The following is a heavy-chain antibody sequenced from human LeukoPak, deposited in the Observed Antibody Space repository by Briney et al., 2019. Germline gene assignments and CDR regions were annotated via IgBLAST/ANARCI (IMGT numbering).Heavy chain of an antibody. Sequence: GGSLRLSCAASGFTFSSYGMHWVRQAPGKGLEWVAVISYDGSNKYYADSVKGRFTISRDNSKNTLYLQMNSLRAEDTAVYYCAKDPPWQQLLLAEYFQHWGQGTLVTVSS. D-gene: IGHD6-13*01. J-gene: IGHJ1*01. CDR1: GFTFSSYG. V-gene: IGHV3-30*18. CDR2: ISYDGSNK. CDR3: AKDPPWQQLLLAEYFQH.